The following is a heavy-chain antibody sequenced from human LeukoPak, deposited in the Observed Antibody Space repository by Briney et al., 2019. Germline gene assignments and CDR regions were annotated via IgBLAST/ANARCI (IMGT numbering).Heavy chain of an antibody. CDR2: ISSSSSYI. J-gene: IGHJ4*02. CDR1: GFTFSSYS. CDR3: AKVWFGDLNYFED. D-gene: IGHD3-10*01. V-gene: IGHV3-21*04. Sequence: GGSLRLSCAASGFTFSSYSMNWVRQAPGMGLEWVSSISSSSSYIYYADSVKGRFTISRDNAKNSLYLQMNSLRAEDTAVYYCAKVWFGDLNYFEDWGQGTLVTVSA.